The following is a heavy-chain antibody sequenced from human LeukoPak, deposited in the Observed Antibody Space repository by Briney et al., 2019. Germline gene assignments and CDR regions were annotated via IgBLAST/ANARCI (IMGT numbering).Heavy chain of an antibody. CDR1: GFSFSSHW. D-gene: IGHD6-6*01. V-gene: IGHV3-7*05. CDR2: INPEGSGK. J-gene: IGHJ4*02. Sequence: GGSLRLSCAASGFSFSSHWMNWVRQAPGKGLEWVANINPEGSGKYYVASVKGRFSISRDSAKSSMYLQMDSLRAEDTAVYYCARGIHNSCDYWGQGALVTVSS. CDR3: ARGIHNSCDY.